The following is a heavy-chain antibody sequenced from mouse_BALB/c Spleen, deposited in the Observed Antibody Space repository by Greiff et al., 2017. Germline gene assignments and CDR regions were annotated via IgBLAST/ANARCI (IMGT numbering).Heavy chain of an antibody. V-gene: IGHV5-17*02. D-gene: IGHD1-2*01. CDR3: ASYGYED. J-gene: IGHJ2*01. CDR2: ISSGSSTI. Sequence: EVKLVESGGGLVQPGGSRKLSCAASGFTFSSFGMHWVRQAPEKGLEWVAYISSGSSTIYYADTVKGRFTISRDNPKNTLFLQITSLRSEDTAMYYCASYGYEDWGQGTTLTVSS. CDR1: GFTFSSFG.